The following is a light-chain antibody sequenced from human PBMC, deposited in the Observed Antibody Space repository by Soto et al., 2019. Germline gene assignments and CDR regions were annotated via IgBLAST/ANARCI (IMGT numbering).Light chain of an antibody. CDR3: QRYNTFSGT. CDR2: AAS. Sequence: AIQRTQSPSSLAASVGDRVTISCRASQDILNTLAWFQQKQGQAPKFXIFAASNLQSGVPSRFSGSGSVTDFTLTISSLQPDDFATSYCQRYNTFSGTFGPGTKVDIK. CDR1: QDILNT. J-gene: IGKJ1*01. V-gene: IGKV1-6*01.